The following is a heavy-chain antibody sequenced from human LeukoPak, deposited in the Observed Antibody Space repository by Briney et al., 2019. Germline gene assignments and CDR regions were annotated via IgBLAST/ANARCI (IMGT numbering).Heavy chain of an antibody. J-gene: IGHJ5*02. Sequence: GASVKVSCKASGYTFTSYGISWVRQAPGQGLEWMGWISAYNGNTNYAQKLQGRVTMTTDTSTSTAYMELRSLRSDDTAVYYCARGVPNRGTSLGISRFDPWGQGTLVTVSS. V-gene: IGHV1-18*01. CDR1: GYTFTSYG. CDR2: ISAYNGNT. CDR3: ARGVPNRGTSLGISRFDP. D-gene: IGHD2-2*01.